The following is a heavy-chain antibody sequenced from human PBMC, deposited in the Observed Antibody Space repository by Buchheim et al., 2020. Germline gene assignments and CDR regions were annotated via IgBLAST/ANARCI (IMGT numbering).Heavy chain of an antibody. V-gene: IGHV3-23*01. Sequence: EVQLLESGGGLVQPGGFLRLSCAASGFSFSSYGMNWVRQTPEKGLECVSAISGSGDTIYYADSVRGRFTISRDNSKNTLYLQMSSLRAEDTAVYYCAKDFKPRTNHYSGSRGYFDNCGQGTL. CDR2: ISGSGDTI. CDR3: AKDFKPRTNHYSGSRGYFDN. D-gene: IGHD1-26*01. J-gene: IGHJ4*02. CDR1: GFSFSSYG.